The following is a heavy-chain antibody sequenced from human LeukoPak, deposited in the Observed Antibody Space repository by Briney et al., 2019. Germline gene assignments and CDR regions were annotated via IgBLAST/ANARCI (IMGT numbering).Heavy chain of an antibody. CDR1: GGSIISSSYY. J-gene: IGHJ6*03. CDR2: IYYSGNT. Sequence: SETLSLTCTVSGGSIISSSYYWGWIRQPPGKGLEWIGSIYYSGNTDYNPSLKSRVTISVETSKNQFSLKLSSVTAADTAVYYCARDRFDDSSGYYYHYYYYMDVWGKGTTVTISS. V-gene: IGHV4-39*07. CDR3: ARDRFDDSSGYYYHYYYYMDV. D-gene: IGHD3-22*01.